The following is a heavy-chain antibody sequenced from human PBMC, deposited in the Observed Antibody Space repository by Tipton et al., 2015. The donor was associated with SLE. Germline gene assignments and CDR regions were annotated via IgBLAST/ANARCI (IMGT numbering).Heavy chain of an antibody. CDR2: IDPSDSYT. V-gene: IGHV5-10-1*01. CDR3: ARLRDVVGGSEGAYFDS. CDR1: GYSFTSYW. Sequence: QLVQSGAEVKKPGESLRISCKGSGYSFTSYWISWVRQMPGKGLEWMGRIDPSDSYTNYSPSFQGHVTISADKSISSAYLQWSSLKASDTAMYYCARLRDVVGGSEGAYFDSWGQGTLVTVSS. J-gene: IGHJ4*02. D-gene: IGHD1-26*01.